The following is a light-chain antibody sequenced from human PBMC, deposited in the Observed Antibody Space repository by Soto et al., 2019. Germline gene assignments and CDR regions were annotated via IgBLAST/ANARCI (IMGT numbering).Light chain of an antibody. CDR3: SSYTNSGTVL. Sequence: QSALTQPASVSGSRGQSITISCTGTSSDVGGYDYVSWYQQYAGKAPKLTIYNVRNRPSGVSNRFSGSKSGNTASLTISGLQPEDEADCFCSSYTNSGTVLFGGGTKLTVL. CDR1: SSDVGGYDY. CDR2: NVR. J-gene: IGLJ2*01. V-gene: IGLV2-14*01.